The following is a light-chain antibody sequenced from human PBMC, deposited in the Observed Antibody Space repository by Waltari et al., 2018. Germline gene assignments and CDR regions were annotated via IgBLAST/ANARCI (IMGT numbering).Light chain of an antibody. CDR2: DVS. J-gene: IGLJ6*01. CDR1: SSDVGGYNY. V-gene: IGLV2-14*03. Sequence: QSALTQPASVSGSPGQSITISCTGTSSDVGGYNYVSWYQQHPVKAPKLMIYDVSNRPSGVSNRFSCAKSGNTASLTISGLQAEDEADYYCSSYTSSSTRVFGSGTKVTVL. CDR3: SSYTSSSTRV.